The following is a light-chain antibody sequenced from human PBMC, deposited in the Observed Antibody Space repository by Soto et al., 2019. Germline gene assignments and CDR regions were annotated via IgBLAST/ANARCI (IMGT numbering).Light chain of an antibody. J-gene: IGLJ1*01. CDR2: EVN. CDR3: SDTTTRALAV. CDR1: ISDVGGYSY. Sequence: QSALTQPASVSGSPRQSITISCTGAISDVGGYSYVSWYQQYPGKAPKLIIFEVNVRPSGVSDRFSGSKSGNTASLTISGLQAEDEADYFCSDTTTRALAVFGPGTKVTVL. V-gene: IGLV2-14*01.